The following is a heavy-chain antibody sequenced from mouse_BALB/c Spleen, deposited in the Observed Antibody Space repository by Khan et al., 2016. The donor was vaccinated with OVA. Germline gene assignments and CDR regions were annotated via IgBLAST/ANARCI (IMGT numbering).Heavy chain of an antibody. CDR2: IWGDGNT. J-gene: IGHJ4*01. V-gene: IGHV2-3*01. CDR3: ANLEYGYYAVDC. D-gene: IGHD1-2*01. CDR1: GFSLTSYG. Sequence: QVQLKESGPGLVAPSQSLSITCTVSGFSLTSYGVTWVRQPPGKGLEWLGVIWGDGNTNYHSALISSLSISTDNSNSQVFLKLNSLQTDDTATYYYANLEYGYYAVDCWGQGTSVTVSS.